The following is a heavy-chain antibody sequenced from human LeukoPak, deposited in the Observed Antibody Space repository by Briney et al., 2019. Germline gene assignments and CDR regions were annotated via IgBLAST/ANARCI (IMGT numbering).Heavy chain of an antibody. Sequence: SETLSLTCTVSGYSISSGYYWGWIRQPPGKGLEWIGSIYHSGSTYYNPSLKSRVTISVDTSKNQFSLKLSSVTAADTAVYYCAREVDLGATGVDYWGQGTLVTVSS. CDR1: GYSISSGYY. D-gene: IGHD5-12*01. V-gene: IGHV4-38-2*02. CDR2: IYHSGST. CDR3: AREVDLGATGVDY. J-gene: IGHJ4*02.